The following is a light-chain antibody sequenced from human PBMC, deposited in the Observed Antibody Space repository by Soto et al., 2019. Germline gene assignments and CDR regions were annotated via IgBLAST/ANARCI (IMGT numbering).Light chain of an antibody. CDR1: QGIRTD. CDR3: LQHNNYPRT. CDR2: AAS. V-gene: IGKV1-17*01. Sequence: DIQMTQSPSSLSASVGDRVTITCRASQGIRTDLGWYQQKPGKAPKRLLYAASSLQSGVPSRFSGSGSGTEFTLTISSLQPEDFATYYCLQHNNYPRTFGQGTKVEIK. J-gene: IGKJ1*01.